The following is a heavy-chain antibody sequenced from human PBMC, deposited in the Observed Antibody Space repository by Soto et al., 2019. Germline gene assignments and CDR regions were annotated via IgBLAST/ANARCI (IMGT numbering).Heavy chain of an antibody. V-gene: IGHV4-59*01. J-gene: IGHJ3*02. CDR2: IYYSGST. D-gene: IGHD3-22*01. CDR1: GASISSYY. Sequence: LSLTCTVSGASISSYYWSWIRQPPGKGLEWIGYIYYSGSTNYNPSLKSRVTISVDTSKNQFSPKLSSVTAADTAVYYCARIQTMIVPQGAFDIWGQGTMVTVSS. CDR3: ARIQTMIVPQGAFDI.